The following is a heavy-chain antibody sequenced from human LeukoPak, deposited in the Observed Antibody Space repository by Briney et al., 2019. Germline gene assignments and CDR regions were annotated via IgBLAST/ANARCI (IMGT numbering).Heavy chain of an antibody. J-gene: IGHJ4*02. CDR1: GGSISSSSYY. CDR2: IYYSGST. CDR3: ARGVGATITPDFDY. V-gene: IGHV4-39*07. D-gene: IGHD1-26*01. Sequence: SETLSLTCTVSGGSISSSSYYWGWIRQPPGKGLEWIGSIYYSGSTNYNPSLKSRVTISVNTSKNQFSLKLSSVTAADTAVYYCARGVGATITPDFDYWGQGTLVTVSS.